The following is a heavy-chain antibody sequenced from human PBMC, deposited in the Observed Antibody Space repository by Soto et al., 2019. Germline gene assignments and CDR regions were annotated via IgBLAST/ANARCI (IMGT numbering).Heavy chain of an antibody. Sequence: QVQLVQSGGEVKKPGASVKVSCKTSGYSFTTYGISWVRQAPGQGLEWMGWISAYNGNTNYAQKLQDRVTMTTDTSTSTADMELRGLRSDDTAVYYCAREGPAPYYYYGMDVWGEGSTVTVSS. CDR1: GYSFTTYG. J-gene: IGHJ6*04. V-gene: IGHV1-18*01. CDR3: AREGPAPYYYYGMDV. CDR2: ISAYNGNT.